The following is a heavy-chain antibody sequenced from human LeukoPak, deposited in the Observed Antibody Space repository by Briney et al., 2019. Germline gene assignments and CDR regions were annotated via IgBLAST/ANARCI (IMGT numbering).Heavy chain of an antibody. CDR2: SDPSDSYT. V-gene: IGHV5-10-1*01. D-gene: IGHD7-27*01. J-gene: IGHJ5*02. CDR1: GYSFTSYW. CDR3: ARGTGEGWFDP. Sequence: GESLKISCKGSGYSFTSYWISWVRQMPGKGLEWMWRSDPSDSYTKYSPSFQGHVTISIDKSITTAYLQWSSLKASDTAMYYCARGTGEGWFDPWGQGTLVTVSS.